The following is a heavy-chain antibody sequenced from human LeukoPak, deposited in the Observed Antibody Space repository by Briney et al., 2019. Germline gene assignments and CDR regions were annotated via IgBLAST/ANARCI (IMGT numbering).Heavy chain of an antibody. CDR2: INHSGST. CDR3: ARHGRTMVRGVVHLYYYYYMDA. Sequence: PSETLSLTCAVSGGSVSSGRYSWSWIRQPPGKGLEWIGEINHSGSTNYNPSLKSRVTISVDTSKNQFSLKLSSVTAADTAVYYCARHGRTMVRGVVHLYYYYYMDAWGKGTTVTISS. V-gene: IGHV4-39*07. J-gene: IGHJ6*03. CDR1: GGSVSSGRYS. D-gene: IGHD3-10*01.